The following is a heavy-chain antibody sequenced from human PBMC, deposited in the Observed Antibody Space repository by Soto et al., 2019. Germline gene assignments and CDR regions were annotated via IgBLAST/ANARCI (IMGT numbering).Heavy chain of an antibody. CDR2: IRLNXRYI. V-gene: IGHV3-21*01. Sequence: GGSIRLLCAASGFPCSGYSGNWVRQSPGKRLESLSCIRLNXRYIFYADSVKSRSTISGDNAKNSMYLQMKSLRAEDTAVSYGARDIAAKSNWFDPWGQGTLVTVSS. CDR3: ARDIAAKSNWFDP. J-gene: IGHJ5*02. CDR1: GFPCSGYS. D-gene: IGHD6-13*01.